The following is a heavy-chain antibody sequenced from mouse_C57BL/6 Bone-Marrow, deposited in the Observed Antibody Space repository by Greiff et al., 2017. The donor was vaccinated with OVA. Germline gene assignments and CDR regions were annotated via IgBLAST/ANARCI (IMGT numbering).Heavy chain of an antibody. Sequence: EVKLVESGGGLVQPGGSLKLSCAASGFTFSDYYMYWVRQTPEKRLEWVAYISNGGGSTYYPDTVKGRFTISRDNAKNTLYLQMSRLKSEDTAMYYCARHGGYYLAWCAYWGQGTLVTVSA. V-gene: IGHV5-12*01. CDR3: ARHGGYYLAWCAY. CDR2: ISNGGGST. D-gene: IGHD2-3*01. J-gene: IGHJ3*01. CDR1: GFTFSDYY.